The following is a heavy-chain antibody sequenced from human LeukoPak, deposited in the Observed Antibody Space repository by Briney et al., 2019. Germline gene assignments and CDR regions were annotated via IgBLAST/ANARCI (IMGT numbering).Heavy chain of an antibody. CDR1: AGSISHYY. CDR3: ARDTYSRGHDY. D-gene: IGHD6-19*01. J-gene: IGHJ4*02. Sequence: PSETLSLTCTVSAGSISHYYWSFLRQPAGKGLEWVGRINPSGSTNYNPSLKSRVTISIDKSINQFSLRLSSVTAADTAVYFCARDTYSRGHDYWGQGTLVTVSS. CDR2: INPSGST. V-gene: IGHV4-4*07.